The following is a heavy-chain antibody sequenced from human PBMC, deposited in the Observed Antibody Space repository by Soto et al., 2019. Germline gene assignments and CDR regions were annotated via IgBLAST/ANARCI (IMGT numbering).Heavy chain of an antibody. V-gene: IGHV1-2*02. CDR3: ARPPGYISDWYYFDL. Sequence: GASVKVSCKASGYTFINYYMHWVRQAPGQGLEWMGRISPQSGGTHYAQKFQGRVSMTWDTSLKTAYMELRSLMSEDTAVYYCARPPGYISDWYYFDLWGQGTHVTVSS. J-gene: IGHJ4*02. CDR1: GYTFINYY. D-gene: IGHD3-9*01. CDR2: ISPQSGGT.